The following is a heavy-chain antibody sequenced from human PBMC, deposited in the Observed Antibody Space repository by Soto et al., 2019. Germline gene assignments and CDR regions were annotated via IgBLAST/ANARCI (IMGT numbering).Heavy chain of an antibody. CDR3: ARLGEYYQSLDP. CDR1: GDSITNSNW. CDR2: IFHSGST. V-gene: IGHV4-4*02. J-gene: IGHJ5*02. Sequence: SETLSLTCTVSGDSITNSNWWTWVRQPPGKGLEGIGEIFHSGSTNYNPSLKSRITISVDKSKNQFALRLRSVTAADTAVYYCARLGEYYQSLDPWGPGTLVTVSS. D-gene: IGHD2-2*01.